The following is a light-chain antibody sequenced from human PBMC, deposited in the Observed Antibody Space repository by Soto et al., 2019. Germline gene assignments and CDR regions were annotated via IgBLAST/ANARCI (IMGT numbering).Light chain of an antibody. CDR2: AAS. V-gene: IGKV3-15*01. J-gene: IGKJ1*01. Sequence: EIVMTQSPATLSVSPGERATLSCRASQSVSANVAWYQQKPGQAPRLLIYAASTRATGIPARFSGSWSGTDFTLIISSLQSEDFAVYYCQQYNNWPPWTFGQGTKVEIK. CDR3: QQYNNWPPWT. CDR1: QSVSAN.